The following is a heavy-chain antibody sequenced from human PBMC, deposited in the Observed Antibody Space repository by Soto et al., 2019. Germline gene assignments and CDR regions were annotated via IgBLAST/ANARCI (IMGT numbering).Heavy chain of an antibody. J-gene: IGHJ4*02. V-gene: IGHV1-69*01. Sequence: QVQLVQSGAEVKKPGSSVKVSCKASGGTFSSYAISWVRQAPGQGLEWMGGIIPIFGTANYAQKFPGRVPSTADESTSTAYMELRSLRSEDTAVYYCARDLAAVAGLGPFDYWGQGTLVTVSS. CDR2: IIPIFGTA. D-gene: IGHD6-19*01. CDR1: GGTFSSYA. CDR3: ARDLAAVAGLGPFDY.